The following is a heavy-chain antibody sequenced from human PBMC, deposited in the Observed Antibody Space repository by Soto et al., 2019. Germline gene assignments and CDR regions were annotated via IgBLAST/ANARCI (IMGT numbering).Heavy chain of an antibody. V-gene: IGHV3-33*01. Sequence: GGSLRLSCAASGFTFSNYGMHWVRQAPGKGLEWVAVIWYDGSNKYYADSVKGRFTISRDNSKNTLYLQMNSLRAEDTAVYYCARDSGYCSRTGCYFYYWGQGSLVTVSS. CDR3: ARDSGYCSRTGCYFYY. J-gene: IGHJ4*02. D-gene: IGHD2-2*01. CDR1: GFTFSNYG. CDR2: IWYDGSNK.